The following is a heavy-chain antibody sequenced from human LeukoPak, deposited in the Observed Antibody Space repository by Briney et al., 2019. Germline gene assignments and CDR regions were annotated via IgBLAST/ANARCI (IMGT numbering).Heavy chain of an antibody. CDR2: ISGSGGST. J-gene: IGHJ4*02. V-gene: IGHV3-23*01. CDR3: ARAQSGTVAHDY. D-gene: IGHD6-19*01. CDR1: GFTFSSYA. Sequence: GGSLRLSCAASGFTFSSYAMSWVRQAPGKGLEWVSAISGSGGSTYYADSVKGRFTISRDNSKNTLYLRMHSLRAEDTAVYYCARAQSGTVAHDYWGQGTLVTVSS.